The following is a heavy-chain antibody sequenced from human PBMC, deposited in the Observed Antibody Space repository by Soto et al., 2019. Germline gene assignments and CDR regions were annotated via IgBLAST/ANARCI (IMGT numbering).Heavy chain of an antibody. CDR1: GASITYGNYA. CDR3: ARGGGSDSFYY. D-gene: IGHD1-26*01. J-gene: IGHJ4*02. CDR2: INHLETT. V-gene: IGHV4-30-2*01. Sequence: QLQLHESGSGLVKPSQTLSLTCTVSGASITYGNYAWSWIRQTPGKGLEWIGYINHLETTFYNPSFESRLTLSIDRAKNQFSLNLNSMSAADRAVYFCARGGGSDSFYYWGQGILVTVSS.